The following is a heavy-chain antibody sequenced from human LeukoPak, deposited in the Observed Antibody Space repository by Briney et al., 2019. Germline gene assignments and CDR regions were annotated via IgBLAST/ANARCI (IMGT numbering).Heavy chain of an antibody. D-gene: IGHD3-3*01. Sequence: GGSLRLSCAASGFTFSSYSMNWVRQAPGKGLEWVSSISSSSSYIYYADSVKGRFTIPRDNAKNSLYLQMNSLRAEDTAVYYCARDRSRDYDFWSGYYTKRAFDIWGQGTMVTVSS. CDR1: GFTFSSYS. CDR2: ISSSSSYI. J-gene: IGHJ3*02. CDR3: ARDRSRDYDFWSGYYTKRAFDI. V-gene: IGHV3-21*01.